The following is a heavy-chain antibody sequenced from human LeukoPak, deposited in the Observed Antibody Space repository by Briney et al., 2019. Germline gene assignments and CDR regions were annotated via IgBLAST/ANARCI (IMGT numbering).Heavy chain of an antibody. J-gene: IGHJ6*02. D-gene: IGHD3-10*01. V-gene: IGHV3-23*01. CDR2: ISDSGGST. CDR1: GFTFSSYA. CDR3: AKVNYYGSGEIYYYYGMDV. Sequence: PGGSLRLSCAASGFTFSSYAMSWVHQAPGKGLEWVSTISDSGGSTDYADSVRGRFTISRDNSKNTLYLQMHSLRAEDTAVYYCAKVNYYGSGEIYYYYGMDVWGQGTTVTVSS.